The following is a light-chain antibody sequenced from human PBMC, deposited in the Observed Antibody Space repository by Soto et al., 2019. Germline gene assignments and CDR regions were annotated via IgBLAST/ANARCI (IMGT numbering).Light chain of an antibody. Sequence: ENVLTQSPGTLSLSPGERATLSCRASQSVSSSYLAWYQQKPGQAPRLLIYGASSRATGIPDRFSGSGSGTDFTLTISRLGPEDFAVYYCQQYGSSPWTVGQGTKVEIK. J-gene: IGKJ1*01. CDR3: QQYGSSPWT. V-gene: IGKV3-20*01. CDR1: QSVSSSY. CDR2: GAS.